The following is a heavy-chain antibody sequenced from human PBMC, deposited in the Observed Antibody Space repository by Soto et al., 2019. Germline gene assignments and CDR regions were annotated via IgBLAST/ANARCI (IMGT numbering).Heavy chain of an antibody. J-gene: IGHJ6*02. CDR2: ISYDGSNK. D-gene: IGHD6-13*01. CDR1: GFTFSSYG. CDR3: ATGQQLVLLARVDV. V-gene: IGHV3-30*03. Sequence: QVQLVESGGGVVQPGRSLRLSCAASGFTFSSYGMHWVRQAPGKGLEWVAVISYDGSNKYYADSVKGRFTISRDNSKNTLYLEMNSLRADDSAVYYCATGQQLVLLARVDVWGPGTAVTVSS.